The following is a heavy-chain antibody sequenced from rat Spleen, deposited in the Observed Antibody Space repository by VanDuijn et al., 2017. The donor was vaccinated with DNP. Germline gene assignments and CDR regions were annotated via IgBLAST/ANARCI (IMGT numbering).Heavy chain of an antibody. CDR3: ASPGITPAY. V-gene: IGHV2-27*01. CDR1: GFSLTSYH. D-gene: IGHD1-4*01. J-gene: IGHJ3*01. CDR2: IQSGGNT. Sequence: QVQLKESGPGLVQPSQTLSLTCTVSGFSLTSYHVHWVGQPPGKGLEWMGKIQSGGNTDNNSALKSRLGISRDTSKSQVFLKMNSLLADDTCTYYCASPGITPAYWGHGTLVTVSS.